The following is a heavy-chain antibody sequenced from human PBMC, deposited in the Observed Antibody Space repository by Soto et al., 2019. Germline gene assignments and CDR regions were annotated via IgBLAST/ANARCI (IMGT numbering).Heavy chain of an antibody. V-gene: IGHV1-69*01. CDR2: VIPILGTA. Sequence: QVQLVQSGAEVKKPGSSVKVSCTASGGSLRNSVISWVRQAPAQRLEWMGGVIPILGTANSAQKFQGRVTMTEDEATSTAYRDLSSLSPDDTAVYYCARLGHPGHWGPGTLVIVSS. J-gene: IGHJ4*02. CDR1: GGSLRNSV. CDR3: ARLGHPGH.